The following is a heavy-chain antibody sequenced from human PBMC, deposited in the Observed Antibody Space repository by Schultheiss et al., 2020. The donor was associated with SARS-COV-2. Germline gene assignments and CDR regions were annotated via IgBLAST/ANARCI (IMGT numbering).Heavy chain of an antibody. V-gene: IGHV4-4*08. D-gene: IGHD6-13*01. CDR2: IYTSGST. J-gene: IGHJ3*02. Sequence: SETLSLTCTVYGGSISSYYWSWIRQPPGKGLEWIGYIYTSGSTNYNPSLKSRVTMSVDTSKNQFSLKLSSVTAADTAVYYCARAGIAAGEAFDIWGQGTMVTVSS. CDR1: GGSISSYY. CDR3: ARAGIAAGEAFDI.